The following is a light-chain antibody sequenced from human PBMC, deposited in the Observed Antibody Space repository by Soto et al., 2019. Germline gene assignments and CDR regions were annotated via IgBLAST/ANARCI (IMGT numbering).Light chain of an antibody. J-gene: IGLJ3*02. CDR1: SSNIGSNL. CDR2: NNN. V-gene: IGLV1-44*01. Sequence: QSVLTQPPSASGTPGQRVTISCSGSSSNIGSNLVNWYQQLPGTAPKLLIYNNNQRPSGVPDRFSGSKSGTSASLAISGLQSDDEADYFCAAWDDSLNGLFGGGTKVTVL. CDR3: AAWDDSLNGL.